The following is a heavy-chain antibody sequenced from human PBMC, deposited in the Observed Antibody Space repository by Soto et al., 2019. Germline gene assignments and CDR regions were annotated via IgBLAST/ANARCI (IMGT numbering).Heavy chain of an antibody. J-gene: IGHJ4*02. CDR3: ARVTSIAVAGTINY. V-gene: IGHV1-3*01. CDR2: INAGNGNT. Sequence: QVQLVQSGAEVKKPGASVKVSCKASGYTFTSYAMHWVRQAPGQRLEWMGWINAGNGNTKYSQKFQGRVTITRDTSASTGYKELSSLRSEDTAVYYCARVTSIAVAGTINYWGQGTLVTVSS. D-gene: IGHD6-19*01. CDR1: GYTFTSYA.